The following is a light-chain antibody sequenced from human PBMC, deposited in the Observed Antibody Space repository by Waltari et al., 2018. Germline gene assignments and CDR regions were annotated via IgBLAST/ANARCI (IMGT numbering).Light chain of an antibody. J-gene: IGKJ1*01. CDR3: QQYQTFRT. Sequence: EIVMTQSPATLSVSPGKSATLSCRAMQSVGSNLAWYQLKPGQAPRPLIYGATTRATGIPARFSGSGSGTEFNLTISSLQSDDFATYYCQQYQTFRTFGRGTRVELK. V-gene: IGKV3-15*01. CDR2: GAT. CDR1: QSVGSN.